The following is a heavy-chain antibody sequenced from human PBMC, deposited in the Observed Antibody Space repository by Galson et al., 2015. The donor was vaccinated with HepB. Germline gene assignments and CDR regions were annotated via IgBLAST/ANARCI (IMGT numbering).Heavy chain of an antibody. CDR2: IWYDGSNK. CDR1: GFTFSSYG. J-gene: IGHJ6*02. V-gene: IGHV3-33*01. D-gene: IGHD5-18*01. Sequence: SLRLSCAASGFTFSSYGMHWVRQAPGKGLEWVAVIWYDGSNKYYADSVKGRFTISRDNSKNTLYLQMNSLRAEDTAVYYCARDGGYSYGPPCYYYGMDVWGQGTTVTVSS. CDR3: ARDGGYSYGPPCYYYGMDV.